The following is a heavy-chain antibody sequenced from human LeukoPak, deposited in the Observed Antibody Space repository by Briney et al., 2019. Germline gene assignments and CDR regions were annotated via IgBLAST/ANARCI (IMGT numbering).Heavy chain of an antibody. D-gene: IGHD6-13*01. J-gene: IGHJ4*02. CDR3: ARDSGSWSAGYAEFSY. Sequence: ASVKVSCKASGYTFTSYDINWVRQATGQGLEWRGWMNPNSGNTGYAQKFQGRVTITRNTSISTAHMELSSLRSEDTAVYYCARDSGSWSAGYAEFSYWGQGTLVTVSS. V-gene: IGHV1-8*03. CDR2: MNPNSGNT. CDR1: GYTFTSYD.